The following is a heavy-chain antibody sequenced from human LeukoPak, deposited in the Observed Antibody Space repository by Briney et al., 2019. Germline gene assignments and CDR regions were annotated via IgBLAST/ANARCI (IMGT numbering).Heavy chain of an antibody. V-gene: IGHV3-7*03. CDR1: GFTFNTYW. D-gene: IGHD4-17*01. J-gene: IGHJ3*01. CDR2: IKQDGSQN. CDR3: TGDDYAAPETDVFVV. Sequence: GGSLRLSCVASGFTFNTYWMSWVRQAPGKGLEWVANIKQDGSQNYYVDSVKGRFTISRDNAKNSLYLQLNSLRAEDTAVYYCTGDDYAAPETDVFVVGGQGKMVTV.